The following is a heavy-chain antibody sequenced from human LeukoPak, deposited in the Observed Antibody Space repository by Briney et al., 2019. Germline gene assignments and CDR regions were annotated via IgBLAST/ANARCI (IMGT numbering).Heavy chain of an antibody. CDR2: IRYDGSNK. D-gene: IGHD1-26*01. J-gene: IGHJ4*02. Sequence: PGGSLRLSCAASGFIFSNYGIHWVRQAPGKGLEWVAFIRYDGSNKYYADSVKGRFTISRDNSKNTLYLQMNSLRAEDTAVYYCAKEPSGSYYFDYWGQGTLVTVSS. CDR3: AKEPSGSYYFDY. V-gene: IGHV3-30*02. CDR1: GFIFSNYG.